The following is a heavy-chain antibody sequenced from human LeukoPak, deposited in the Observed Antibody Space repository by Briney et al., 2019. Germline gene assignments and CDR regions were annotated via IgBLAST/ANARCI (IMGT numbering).Heavy chain of an antibody. D-gene: IGHD3-3*01. V-gene: IGHV3-48*04. J-gene: IGHJ4*02. CDR2: ISSSSSTM. Sequence: GGSLRLSCAASGFTFSSYSMNWVRQAPGKGLEWVSYISSSSSTMYYADSVKGRFTISRDNAKNSLYLQMNSLRAEDTAVYYCARGRRFLEWLPDYWGQGTLVTVSS. CDR1: GFTFSSYS. CDR3: ARGRRFLEWLPDY.